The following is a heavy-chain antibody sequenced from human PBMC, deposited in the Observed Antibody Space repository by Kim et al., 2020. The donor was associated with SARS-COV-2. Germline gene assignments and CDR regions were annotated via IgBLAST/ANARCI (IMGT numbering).Heavy chain of an antibody. Sequence: KSRVTISVDTSKNQFSLKLSSVTAADTAVYYCAREPYSLAYGDYVDYFDYWGQGTLVTVSS. J-gene: IGHJ4*02. CDR3: AREPYSLAYGDYVDYFDY. V-gene: IGHV4-34*01. D-gene: IGHD4-17*01.